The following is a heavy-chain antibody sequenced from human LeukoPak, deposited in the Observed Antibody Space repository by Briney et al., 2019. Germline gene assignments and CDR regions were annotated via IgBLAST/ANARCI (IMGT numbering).Heavy chain of an antibody. D-gene: IGHD3-10*01. J-gene: IGHJ2*01. V-gene: IGHV4-30-4*08. CDR1: GGSIRSGDYD. CDR3: ARRNYYASSWYFDL. Sequence: PSQTLSLTCTVSGGSIRSGDYDWRWIRQPPGKGLECIVYIYSCATTYYSPSLKSRIAMSIDTSKNQFSLKLSSVTAADTATYYCARRNYYASSWYFDLWGRGTLVTVSS. CDR2: IYSCATT.